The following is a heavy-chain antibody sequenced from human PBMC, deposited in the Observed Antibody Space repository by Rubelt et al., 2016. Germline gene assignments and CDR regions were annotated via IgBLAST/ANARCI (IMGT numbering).Heavy chain of an antibody. Sequence: MHWVRQAPGQGLEWMGRINPNSGGTNYAQKFQGRVTMTRDTSISTAYMELSRLRSDDTAVYYCARDGEYITGTSYGMDVWGQGTTVTVSS. V-gene: IGHV1-2*06. CDR2: INPNSGGT. D-gene: IGHD1-20*01. CDR3: ARDGEYITGTSYGMDV. J-gene: IGHJ6*02.